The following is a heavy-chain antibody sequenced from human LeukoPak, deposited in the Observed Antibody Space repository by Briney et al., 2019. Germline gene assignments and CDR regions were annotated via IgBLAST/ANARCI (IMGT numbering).Heavy chain of an antibody. J-gene: IGHJ6*02. CDR3: ARLFWNGYYPISFDHYYGMDV. CDR1: AFTLSNYS. D-gene: IGHD3-3*01. V-gene: IGHV3-48*01. Sequence: QTGGSLRLSRAASAFTLSNYSMPWVSQAPGKGLEWISHMSSSSRTIYYADSVKGRFTISRDNAKNSLSVQMTTLRAEDTAVYYCARLFWNGYYPISFDHYYGMDVWGQGTTVTVSS. CDR2: MSSSSRTI.